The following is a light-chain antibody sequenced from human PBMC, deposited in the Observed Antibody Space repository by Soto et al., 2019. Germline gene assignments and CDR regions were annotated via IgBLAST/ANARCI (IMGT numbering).Light chain of an antibody. CDR1: QSVSGSY. J-gene: IGKJ5*01. CDR2: SAS. V-gene: IGKV3-20*01. CDR3: QHYGSSPPII. Sequence: EIVLTQSPGTLSLSPGERASLSCRASQSVSGSYLAWYQHKPGQAPRLLLHSASNRGTGIPDRFSGSGSGTVFTLTISRLEPEDFAVYYCQHYGSSPPIIFGQGTRLEIK.